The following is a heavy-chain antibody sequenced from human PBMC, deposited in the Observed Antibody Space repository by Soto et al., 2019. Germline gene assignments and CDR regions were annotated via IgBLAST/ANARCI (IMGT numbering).Heavy chain of an antibody. Sequence: GGSLRLSCAVSGFTFSSYGMHWVRQAPGKGLEWVAVIWYDGSNKYYADSVKGRFTISRDNSKNTLYLQMNSLRAEDTAVYYCARDIHYSNIVATIPLGYWGQGTLVTVSS. D-gene: IGHD5-12*01. J-gene: IGHJ4*02. CDR3: ARDIHYSNIVATIPLGY. CDR2: IWYDGSNK. V-gene: IGHV3-33*01. CDR1: GFTFSSYG.